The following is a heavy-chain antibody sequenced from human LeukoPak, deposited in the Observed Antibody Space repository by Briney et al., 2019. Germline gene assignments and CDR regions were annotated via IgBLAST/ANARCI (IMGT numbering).Heavy chain of an antibody. CDR2: ICSGGST. CDR3: ARERSGHYPSFFDY. CDR1: GFTVSSNY. V-gene: IGHV3-53*01. Sequence: GGSLRLSCAASGFTVSSNYTSWVRQAPGKGLEWVSVICSGGSTYYADSVKGRFTISRDNSKNTLYLQMNSLRAEDTAVYYCARERSGHYPSFFDYWGQGTLVTVSS. D-gene: IGHD3-22*01. J-gene: IGHJ4*02.